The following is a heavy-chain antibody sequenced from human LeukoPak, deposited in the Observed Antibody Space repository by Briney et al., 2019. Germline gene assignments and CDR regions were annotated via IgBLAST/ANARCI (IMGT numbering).Heavy chain of an antibody. V-gene: IGHV1-69*13. CDR3: ASFDSSGQPNDDAFDI. J-gene: IGHJ3*02. CDR1: GGTFSSYA. CDR2: IIPIFGTA. Sequence: SVTVSCKASGGTFSSYAISWVRQAPGQGLEWMGGIIPIFGTANYAQKFQGRVTITADESTSTAYMELSSLRSEDTAVYYCASFDSSGQPNDDAFDIWGQGTMVTVSS. D-gene: IGHD3-22*01.